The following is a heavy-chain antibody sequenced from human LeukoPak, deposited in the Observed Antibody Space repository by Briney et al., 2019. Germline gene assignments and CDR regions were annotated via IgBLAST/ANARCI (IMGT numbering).Heavy chain of an antibody. CDR1: GFTFSSYW. D-gene: IGHD3-22*01. J-gene: IGHJ1*01. Sequence: GGALRLSCADSGFTFSSYWMHWVGQAPGKGVGGVSLINSDGSSTIYADSAKGRFTISRDNVKNTLYLQMNILRAEDTAVYYCARMSDNTHCDSSGYGFMYWGQGTLVTVSS. CDR3: ARMSDNTHCDSSGYGFMY. CDR2: INSDGSST. V-gene: IGHV3-74*01.